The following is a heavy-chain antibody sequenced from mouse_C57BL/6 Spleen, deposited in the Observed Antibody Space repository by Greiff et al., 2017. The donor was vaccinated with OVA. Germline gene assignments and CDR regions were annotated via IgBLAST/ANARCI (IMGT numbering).Heavy chain of an antibody. CDR1: GFTFSSYG. V-gene: IGHV5-6*01. D-gene: IGHD1-1*01. Sequence: EVKLMESGGDLVKPGGSLKLSCAASGFTFSSYGMSWVRQTPDKRLEWVATISSGGSYTYYPDSVKGRFTISRDNAKNTLYLQMSSLKSEDTAMYYCARHPRSTVKGYFDVWGTGTTVTVSS. CDR2: ISSGGSYT. J-gene: IGHJ1*03. CDR3: ARHPRSTVKGYFDV.